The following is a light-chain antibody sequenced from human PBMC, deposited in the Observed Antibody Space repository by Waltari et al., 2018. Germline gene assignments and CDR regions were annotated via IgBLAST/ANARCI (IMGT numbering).Light chain of an antibody. J-gene: IGLJ3*02. V-gene: IGLV4-69*01. CDR3: QTGGHGTWV. CDR1: SGPSSNV. CDR2: VNSDGSH. Sequence: QLVLTQSPSASASLGASVQLTRTLRSGPSSNVIAWLQQQPEKGPRYLMKVNSDGSHSKGDEIPDRFSGSSSGTERYLTISSLQSEDEADYYCQTGGHGTWVFGGGTKLTVL.